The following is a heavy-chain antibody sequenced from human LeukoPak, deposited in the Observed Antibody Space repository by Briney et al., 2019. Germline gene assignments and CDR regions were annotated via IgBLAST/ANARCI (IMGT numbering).Heavy chain of an antibody. CDR2: VTGPADTT. CDR3: AKGAAIDH. Sequence: GGSLRLSCAASGFTFNNYAMNWVRQAPGKGLEWVAAVTGPADTTYYADSVKGRFTIPRDSFKDTVYLQMNRLGAEDTALYYCAKGAAIDHWGQGTLVTVSS. D-gene: IGHD5-24*01. CDR1: GFTFNNYA. V-gene: IGHV3-23*01. J-gene: IGHJ4*02.